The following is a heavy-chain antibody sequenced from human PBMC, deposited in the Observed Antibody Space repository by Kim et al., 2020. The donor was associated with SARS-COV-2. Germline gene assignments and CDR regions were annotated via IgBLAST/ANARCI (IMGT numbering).Heavy chain of an antibody. CDR2: INPSGGST. CDR1: GYTFTSYY. V-gene: IGHV1-46*01. D-gene: IGHD3-16*01. Sequence: ASVKVSCKASGYTFTSYYMHWVRQAPGQGLEWMGIINPSGGSTSYAQKFQGRVTMTRDTSTSTVYMELSSLRSEDTAVYYCARDRDLGWSYGAFGGYYGMDVWGQGTTVTVSS. CDR3: ARDRDLGWSYGAFGGYYGMDV. J-gene: IGHJ6*02.